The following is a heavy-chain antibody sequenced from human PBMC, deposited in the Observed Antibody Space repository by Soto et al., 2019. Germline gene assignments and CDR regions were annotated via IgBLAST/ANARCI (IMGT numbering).Heavy chain of an antibody. J-gene: IGHJ4*02. CDR3: AKGGYTFAYE. V-gene: IGHV3-23*01. CDR1: GFSFSTSS. Sequence: GGSLRLSCAASGFSFSTSSMAWVRQPPGKGLEWVSAISPSASDTLYADSVKGRFTISRDNPQNTLFLQMTSLRADDTAGYYCAKGGYTFAYEWGQGALVTVSS. D-gene: IGHD5-18*01. CDR2: ISPSASDT.